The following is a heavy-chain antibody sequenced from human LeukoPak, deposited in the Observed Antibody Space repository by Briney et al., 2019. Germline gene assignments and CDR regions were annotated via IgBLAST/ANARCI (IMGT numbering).Heavy chain of an antibody. V-gene: IGHV3-33*01. CDR3: ARGDSSGYYFGPFDY. J-gene: IGHJ4*02. D-gene: IGHD3-22*01. CDR1: GFTFSSYG. Sequence: QAGGSLRLSCAASGFTFSSYGMHWVRQAPGKGLEWVAVIWYDGSNKYYADSVKGRFTISRDNSKNTLYLQMNSLRAEDTAVYYCARGDSSGYYFGPFDYWGQGTLVTVSS. CDR2: IWYDGSNK.